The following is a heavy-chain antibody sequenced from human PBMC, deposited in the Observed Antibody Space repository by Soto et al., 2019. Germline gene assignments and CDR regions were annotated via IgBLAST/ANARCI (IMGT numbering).Heavy chain of an antibody. CDR2: IYPGDSDT. V-gene: IGHV5-51*01. Sequence: GESLKISCKGSGYSFATYWFGWVRQMPGKGLEWMGIIYPGDSDTRYSPSFQGQVTISADKSISTAYLQWSSLKASDTAVYYCARQHFGSSSLGNEYWGQGTLVTVSS. CDR1: GYSFATYW. CDR3: ARQHFGSSSLGNEY. D-gene: IGHD6-6*01. J-gene: IGHJ4*02.